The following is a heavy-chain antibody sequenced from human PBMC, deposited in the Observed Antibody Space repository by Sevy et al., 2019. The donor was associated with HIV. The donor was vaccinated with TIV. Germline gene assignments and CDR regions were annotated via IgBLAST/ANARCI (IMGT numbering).Heavy chain of an antibody. D-gene: IGHD1-26*01. V-gene: IGHV4-59*08. CDR1: GGSITSLY. Sequence: SKTLSLTCTVSGGSITSLYWNWIRQPPGKGLEWIANIYYNGHINYNPSLRSPVTLSLDTSKNQFSLRLSSVTAADTAMYYCAGENAWGRGYSWGQGTLVTVSS. CDR2: IYYNGHI. CDR3: AGENAWGRGYS. J-gene: IGHJ4*02.